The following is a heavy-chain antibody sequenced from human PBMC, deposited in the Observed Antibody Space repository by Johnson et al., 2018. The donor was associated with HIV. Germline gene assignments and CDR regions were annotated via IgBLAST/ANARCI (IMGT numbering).Heavy chain of an antibody. V-gene: IGHV3-15*01. CDR2: IKSKTNTYAT. Sequence: VQLVESGGGLVEPGGSLRLSCAASGFTFNNAWMSWVRQAPGKGLEWVGRIKSKTNTYATEYAASVKGRFTISRDDSQNTAYLQMNSLKTEDTAVYYCSKFVGYCSGGGCYTPGDIWGQGTMVTVSS. CDR3: SKFVGYCSGGGCYTPGDI. CDR1: GFTFNNAW. D-gene: IGHD2-15*01. J-gene: IGHJ3*02.